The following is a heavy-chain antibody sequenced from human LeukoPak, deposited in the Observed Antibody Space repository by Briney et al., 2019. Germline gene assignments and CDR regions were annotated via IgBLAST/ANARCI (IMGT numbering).Heavy chain of an antibody. CDR3: ARSHTPNDYGDYVDLNWFDP. V-gene: IGHV3-7*03. Sequence: GGSLRLSCAASGFTFSSYWMSWVRQAPGKGLEWVANIKQDGSEKYYVDSVKGRFTISRDNAKNSLYLQMNSLRAEDTAVYYCARSHTPNDYGDYVDLNWFDPWGQGTLVTVSS. CDR1: GFTFSSYW. D-gene: IGHD4-17*01. J-gene: IGHJ5*02. CDR2: IKQDGSEK.